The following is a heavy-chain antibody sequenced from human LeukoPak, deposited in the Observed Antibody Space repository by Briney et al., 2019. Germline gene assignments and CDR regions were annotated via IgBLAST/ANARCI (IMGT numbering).Heavy chain of an antibody. CDR2: IYHSGST. CDR1: GGSISSSNW. J-gene: IGHJ4*02. V-gene: IGHV4-4*02. Sequence: SETLSLTCAVSGGSISSSNWWSWVRQPPGKGLEWIGEIYHSGSTNYNPSLKSRVSISADTSKNQFSLRLTSVTAADTAVYYCARFSEGTSRVDYWGQGTLVTVSS. CDR3: ARFSEGTSRVDY.